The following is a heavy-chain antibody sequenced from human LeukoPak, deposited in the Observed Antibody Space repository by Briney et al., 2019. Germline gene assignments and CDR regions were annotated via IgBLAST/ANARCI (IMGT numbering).Heavy chain of an antibody. CDR3: AKAVSYDFWSGYGDY. CDR2: ISGSGGST. Sequence: GGSLRLSCAASGFAFSHARMSWVRQAPGKGLEWVSAISGSGGSTYYADSVKGRFTISRDNSKNTLYLQMNSLRAEDTAVYYCAKAVSYDFWSGYGDYWGQGTLVTVSS. CDR1: GFAFSHAR. J-gene: IGHJ4*02. D-gene: IGHD3-3*01. V-gene: IGHV3-23*01.